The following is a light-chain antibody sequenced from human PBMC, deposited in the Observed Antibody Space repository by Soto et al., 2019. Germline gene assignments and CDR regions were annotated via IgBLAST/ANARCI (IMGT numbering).Light chain of an antibody. Sequence: EILMTQSPATLSVSPGERATLSCRASQSVRNNLAWYQQKPGQAPRLLIYYASTRTTGIPARFSGSGSGTELTLTISSIQSEDFALCYCQQYNNWPPISFGQGTRLEIK. CDR3: QQYNNWPPIS. J-gene: IGKJ5*01. V-gene: IGKV3-15*01. CDR2: YAS. CDR1: QSVRNN.